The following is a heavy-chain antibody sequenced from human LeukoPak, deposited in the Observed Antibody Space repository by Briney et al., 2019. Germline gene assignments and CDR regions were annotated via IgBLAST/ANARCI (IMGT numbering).Heavy chain of an antibody. Sequence: ASVKVSCKASGYSFFGYYMHWVRQAPGQGLEWMGWINPNSAGTNYAQKFQGRVTITMDTSISTAYMELSRLRSDDTAVYYCAREGRLSGTYYGGGCFNPWAQGTLVTVSS. D-gene: IGHD1-26*01. CDR1: GYSFFGYY. CDR3: AREGRLSGTYYGGGCFNP. CDR2: INPNSAGT. J-gene: IGHJ5*02. V-gene: IGHV1-2*02.